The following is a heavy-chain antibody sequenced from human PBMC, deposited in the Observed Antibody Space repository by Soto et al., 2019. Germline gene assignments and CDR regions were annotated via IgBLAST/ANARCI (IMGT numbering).Heavy chain of an antibody. D-gene: IGHD1-26*01. Sequence: QVQLVESGGGVVQPGRSLRLSCAASGFTFSSYAMHWVRQAPGKGLEWVAVISYDGSNKYYADSVKGRFTISRDNSKNTLYVQMNSLRAEDTAVYYCARHDEWELLPLDYWGQGTLVTVSS. V-gene: IGHV3-30-3*01. J-gene: IGHJ4*02. CDR1: GFTFSSYA. CDR2: ISYDGSNK. CDR3: ARHDEWELLPLDY.